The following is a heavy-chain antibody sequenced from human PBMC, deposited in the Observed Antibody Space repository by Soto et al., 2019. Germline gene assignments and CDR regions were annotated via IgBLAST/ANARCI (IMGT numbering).Heavy chain of an antibody. CDR1: GFTFSSYW. Sequence: GGSLRLSCAASGFTFSSYWMHWVRQAPGKGLVWVSRINSDGSSTSYADSVKGRFTISRDNAKNTLYLQMNSLRAEDTAVYYCARVSRGYSYGFDYLGQGTLVTVSS. V-gene: IGHV3-74*01. CDR3: ARVSRGYSYGFDY. CDR2: INSDGSST. J-gene: IGHJ4*02. D-gene: IGHD5-18*01.